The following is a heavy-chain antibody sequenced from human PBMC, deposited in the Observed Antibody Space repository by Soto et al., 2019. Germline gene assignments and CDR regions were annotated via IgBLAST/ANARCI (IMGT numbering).Heavy chain of an antibody. J-gene: IGHJ4*02. CDR1: GFTFSSYG. CDR3: AKEVTRGGARGGGPDY. V-gene: IGHV3-30*18. D-gene: IGHD3-10*01. CDR2: ISYDGSNK. Sequence: GGSLRLSCAASGFTFSSYGMHWVRQAPGKGLEWVAVISYDGSNKYYADSVKGRFTISRDNSKNTLYLQMNSLRAEDTAVYYCAKEVTRGGARGGGPDYWGQGTLVTVSS.